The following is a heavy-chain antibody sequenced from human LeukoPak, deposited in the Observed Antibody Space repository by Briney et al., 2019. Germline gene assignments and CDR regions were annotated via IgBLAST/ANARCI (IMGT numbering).Heavy chain of an antibody. J-gene: IGHJ4*02. CDR1: GGTFSSYG. CDR2: IIPIFRAT. Sequence: ASVKVSCKPSGGTFSSYGVSWVRQAPGQGLEWMGGIIPIFRATNYAQRLRGRVTITTDESTSTVYMELSSLRSEDTAVYYCARSQRAGYNVYYFDSWGQGTLVTVSS. CDR3: ARSQRAGYNVYYFDS. V-gene: IGHV1-69*05. D-gene: IGHD5-24*01.